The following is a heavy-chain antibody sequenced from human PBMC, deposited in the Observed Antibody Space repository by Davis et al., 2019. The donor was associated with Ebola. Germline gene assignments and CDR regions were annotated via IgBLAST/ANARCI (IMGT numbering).Heavy chain of an antibody. CDR2: LGISDDT. Sequence: GGSLRLSCAVPGFTFRSNGMSWVRQAPAKGLEWVSPLGISDDTYYADSGKSRFTISRDNSKNTLYLQMNGLRVEDTAIYYFAKDTSNIWFDIWGQRTMVTVSS. CDR3: AKDTSNIWFDI. J-gene: IGHJ3*02. D-gene: IGHD1-26*01. CDR1: GFTFRSNG. V-gene: IGHV3-23*01.